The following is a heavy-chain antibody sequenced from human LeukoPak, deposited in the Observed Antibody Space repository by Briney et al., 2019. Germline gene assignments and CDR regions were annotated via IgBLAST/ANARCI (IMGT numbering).Heavy chain of an antibody. V-gene: IGHV1-8*03. D-gene: IGHD6-13*01. CDR2: MNPNSGNT. CDR1: GYTFTSYD. Sequence: GASVKVSCKASGYTFTSYDINWVRQATGQGLEWMGWMNPNSGNTGYAQKFQGRVTITRDTSASTAYMELSSLRSEDMAVYYCARSAAGTGALYYFDYWGQGTLVTVSS. CDR3: ARSAAGTGALYYFDY. J-gene: IGHJ4*02.